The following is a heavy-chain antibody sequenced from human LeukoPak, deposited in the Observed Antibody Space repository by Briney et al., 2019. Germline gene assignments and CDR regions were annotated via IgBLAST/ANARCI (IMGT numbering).Heavy chain of an antibody. J-gene: IGHJ3*02. V-gene: IGHV4-34*01. CDR1: GGSFSGYY. CDR3: ARDAPETTVHAFDI. CDR2: INHSGST. Sequence: SETLSLTCAVYGGSFSGYYWSWIRQPPGKGLEWIGEINHSGSTNYNPSLKSRVTISVDTSKNQFSLKLSSVTAADTAVYYCARDAPETTVHAFDIWGQGTMVTVSS. D-gene: IGHD4-17*01.